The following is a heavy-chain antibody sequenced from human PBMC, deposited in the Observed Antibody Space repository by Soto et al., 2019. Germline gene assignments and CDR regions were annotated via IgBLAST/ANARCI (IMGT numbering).Heavy chain of an antibody. Sequence: QLQLQESGSGLVKPSQTLSLTCAVSGGSISSGGYSWSWIRQPPGKGLEWIGYINHSGSTYYNPSLKIRVTISVDRSKNQFSLKLSSVTAADTAVYYCARSQTTVTSYAYWGQGTLVTVSS. CDR1: GGSISSGGYS. V-gene: IGHV4-30-2*01. CDR3: ARSQTTVTSYAY. CDR2: INHSGST. J-gene: IGHJ4*02. D-gene: IGHD4-17*01.